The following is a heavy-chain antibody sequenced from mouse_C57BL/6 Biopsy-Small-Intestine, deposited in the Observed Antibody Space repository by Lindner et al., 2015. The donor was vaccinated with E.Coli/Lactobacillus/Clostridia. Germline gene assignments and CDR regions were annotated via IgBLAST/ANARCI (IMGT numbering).Heavy chain of an antibody. V-gene: IGHV14-1*01. CDR2: IDPEDGDT. CDR3: TTLDSSGPGFAC. J-gene: IGHJ3*01. Sequence: VQLQESGAELVRPGASVKLSCTGFGFNIKDYYMHWVKQRPEQGLEWIGRIDPEDGDTEYAPKFQGKATMTADTSSNTAYLQLSSLTSEDTAVYYCTTLDSSGPGFACWGQGTLVTVSA. CDR1: GFNIKDYY. D-gene: IGHD3-2*02.